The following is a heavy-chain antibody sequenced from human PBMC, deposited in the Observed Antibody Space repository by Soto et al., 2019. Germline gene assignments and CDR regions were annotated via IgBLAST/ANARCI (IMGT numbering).Heavy chain of an antibody. CDR1: GGSISSYY. Sequence: SETLSLTCTVSGGSISSYYWSWIWQPPGKGLEWIGYIYYSGSTNYNPSLKSRVTISVDTSKNQFSLKLSSVTAADTAVYYCARGRAVAGTDYWGQGTLVTVSS. CDR3: ARGRAVAGTDY. CDR2: IYYSGST. V-gene: IGHV4-59*01. J-gene: IGHJ4*02. D-gene: IGHD6-19*01.